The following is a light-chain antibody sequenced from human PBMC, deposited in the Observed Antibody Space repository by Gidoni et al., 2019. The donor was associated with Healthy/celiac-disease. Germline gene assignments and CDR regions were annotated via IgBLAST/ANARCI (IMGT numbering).Light chain of an antibody. J-gene: IGKJ3*01. V-gene: IGKV1-39*01. CDR1: QSISSY. CDR2: AAP. Sequence: DIQMTQSPSSLSASVGDRVTITCRASQSISSYLNWYQQKPGKAPKLLIYAAPSLQSGVPSRFSGSGSGTDFNLTISSLQPEDFATYYCQQSYSTPIFTFGPGTKVDIK. CDR3: QQSYSTPIFT.